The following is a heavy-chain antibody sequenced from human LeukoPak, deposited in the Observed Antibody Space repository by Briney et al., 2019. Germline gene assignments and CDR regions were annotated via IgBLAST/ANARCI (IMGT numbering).Heavy chain of an antibody. CDR2: INHSGST. CDR1: GYSISSGYY. Sequence: PSETLSLTCTVSGYSISSGYYWGWIRQPPGKGLEWIGEINHSGSTNYNPSLKSRVTISVDTSKNQFSLKLSSVTAADTAVYYCARGRGRAFWSGRSHFDYWGQGTLVTVSS. D-gene: IGHD3-3*01. V-gene: IGHV4-38-2*02. CDR3: ARGRGRAFWSGRSHFDY. J-gene: IGHJ4*02.